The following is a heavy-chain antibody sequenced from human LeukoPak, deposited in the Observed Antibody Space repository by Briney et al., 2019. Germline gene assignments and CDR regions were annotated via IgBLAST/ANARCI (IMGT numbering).Heavy chain of an antibody. D-gene: IGHD2-2*02. J-gene: IGHJ6*03. CDR3: ALKRKVPAAILDYYYYYMDV. Sequence: ASVKVSCKASGYTFTGYNMHWVRQAPGQGLEWMGWINPKSGGTNYAQNFQGRVTMTRDTSISTGYMELSSLTSDDTAVYYCALKRKVPAAILDYYYYYMDVWGKGTTVTVSS. CDR1: GYTFTGYN. V-gene: IGHV1-2*02. CDR2: INPKSGGT.